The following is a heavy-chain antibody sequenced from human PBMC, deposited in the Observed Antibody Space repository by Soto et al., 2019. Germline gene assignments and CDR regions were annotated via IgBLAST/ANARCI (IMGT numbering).Heavy chain of an antibody. D-gene: IGHD6-13*01. V-gene: IGHV4-34*01. Sequence: QVQLQQWGAGLLKPSETLSLTCAVYGESFSGYYWSWIRQPPGKGLEWIGEINHSGSTNYNPSLKSRVTISVDTSKNQFSLKLSSVTAADTAVYYCARSYGSSWYMTFGYWGQGTLVTVSS. J-gene: IGHJ4*02. CDR1: GESFSGYY. CDR2: INHSGST. CDR3: ARSYGSSWYMTFGY.